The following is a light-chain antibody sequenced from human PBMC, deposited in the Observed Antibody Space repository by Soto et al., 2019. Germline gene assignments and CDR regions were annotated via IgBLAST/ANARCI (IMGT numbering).Light chain of an antibody. V-gene: IGKV1-9*01. Sequence: DIQLTQAPSFLSVSAGDTVTITCRASQDIRSYLAWYQQKAGRAPKLLIYAASSLQSGVPSRFSGSGTGTEFTLTISSLQPDDFATYYCQHYNSYSEAFGQGTKVDIK. CDR3: QHYNSYSEA. CDR1: QDIRSY. CDR2: AAS. J-gene: IGKJ1*01.